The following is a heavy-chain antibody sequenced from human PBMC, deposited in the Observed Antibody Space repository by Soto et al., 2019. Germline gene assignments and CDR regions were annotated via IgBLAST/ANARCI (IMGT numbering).Heavy chain of an antibody. J-gene: IGHJ4*02. D-gene: IGHD6-13*01. CDR3: ATSSAAPGSY. Sequence: PGGSLRLSCAASGFTFSDSWMSWVRQAPGKGLEWVANIKKDGSDKYYVDSVKGRFTVSRDNAVNSLYLQMNSLRAEDTAVYYCATSSAAPGSYWGQGTLVT. CDR1: GFTFSDSW. V-gene: IGHV3-7*01. CDR2: IKKDGSDK.